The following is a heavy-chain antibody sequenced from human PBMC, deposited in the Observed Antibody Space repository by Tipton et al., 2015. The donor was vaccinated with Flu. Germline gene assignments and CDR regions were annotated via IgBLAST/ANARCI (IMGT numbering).Heavy chain of an antibody. CDR3: ARNRGGYWYFDI. V-gene: IGHV3-33*01. Sequence: SLRLSCAASGFNFNTYGMHWVRQAPGKGLEWVAVIWYDGSNKYYADSVQGRFTISRDNVKNTLYLQMDSLGAEDTAVYYCARNRGGYWYFDIWGRGTLVAVSS. CDR2: IWYDGSNK. J-gene: IGHJ2*01. D-gene: IGHD3-10*01. CDR1: GFNFNTYG.